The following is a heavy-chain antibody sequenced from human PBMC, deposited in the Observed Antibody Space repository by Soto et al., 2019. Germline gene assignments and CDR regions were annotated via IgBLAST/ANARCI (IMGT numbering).Heavy chain of an antibody. CDR3: ASSYSSGLPEAFDI. CDR2: MNPNSGNT. D-gene: IGHD6-19*01. V-gene: IGHV1-8*01. J-gene: IGHJ3*02. Sequence: QVQLVQSGAEVKKPGASVKVSCKASGYTFTSYDINRVRQATGQGLEWMGWMNPNSGNTGYAQKFQGRVTMTWNTSISTAYMELSILRSEDTAVYYCASSYSSGLPEAFDIWGQRTMVTVSS. CDR1: GYTFTSYD.